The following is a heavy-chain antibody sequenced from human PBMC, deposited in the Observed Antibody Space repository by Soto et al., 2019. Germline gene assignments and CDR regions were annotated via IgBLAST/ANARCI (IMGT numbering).Heavy chain of an antibody. D-gene: IGHD1-26*01. J-gene: IGHJ6*02. CDR3: ARGEMKQTRGHSYYYYGMDV. CDR2: ISVYNGNT. Sequence: QLVQSGGEVKKPGASVKVSCKASGYTFTSYGISWVRQAPGQGLEWMGWISVYNGNTNYAPNLQGRVTVTTDTSTSTAYMELRSLRSDDTAVYYCARGEMKQTRGHSYYYYGMDVWGQGTTVTVS. V-gene: IGHV1-18*04. CDR1: GYTFTSYG.